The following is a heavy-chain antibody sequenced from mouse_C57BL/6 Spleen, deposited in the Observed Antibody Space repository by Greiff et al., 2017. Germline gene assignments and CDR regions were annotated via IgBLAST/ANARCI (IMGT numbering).Heavy chain of an antibody. Sequence: EVHLVESGGGLVQPKGSLKLSCAASGFSFNTYAMNWVRQAPGKGLEWVARIRSKSNNYATYYADSVKDRFTISRDDSESMLYLQMNNLKTEDTAMYYCVRGGYYPYYYAMDYWGQGTSVTVSS. D-gene: IGHD2-3*01. CDR2: IRSKSNNYAT. CDR1: GFSFNTYA. J-gene: IGHJ4*01. CDR3: VRGGYYPYYYAMDY. V-gene: IGHV10-1*01.